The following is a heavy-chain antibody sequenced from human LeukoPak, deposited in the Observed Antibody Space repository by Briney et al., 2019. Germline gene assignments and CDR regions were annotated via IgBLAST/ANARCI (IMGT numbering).Heavy chain of an antibody. V-gene: IGHV1-69*13. CDR3: ARVGGENYGDYGGGY. Sequence: SVKVSCKASGGTFSSYAISWVRQAPGQGLEWMGGIIPIFGTANYAQKFQGRVTITADESTSTAYKELSSLRTEDTAVYYCARVGGENYGDYGGGYWGQGTLVTVSS. D-gene: IGHD4-17*01. CDR2: IIPIFGTA. CDR1: GGTFSSYA. J-gene: IGHJ4*02.